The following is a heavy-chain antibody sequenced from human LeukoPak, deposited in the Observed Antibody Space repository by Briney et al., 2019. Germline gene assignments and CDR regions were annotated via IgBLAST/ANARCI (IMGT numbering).Heavy chain of an antibody. Sequence: GGSLRLSCAASGFTFSSYSMNWVRQAPGKGLEWVSYISSSSSYIYYADSVKGRFTISRDNAKNSLYLQMNSLRAEDTAVYYCARGYSNYPDYFDYWGQGTLVTVSS. D-gene: IGHD4-11*01. CDR3: ARGYSNYPDYFDY. V-gene: IGHV3-21*05. CDR1: GFTFSSYS. CDR2: ISSSSSYI. J-gene: IGHJ4*02.